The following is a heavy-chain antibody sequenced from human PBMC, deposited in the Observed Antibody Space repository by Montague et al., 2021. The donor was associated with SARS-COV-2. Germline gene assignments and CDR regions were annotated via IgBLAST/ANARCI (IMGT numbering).Heavy chain of an antibody. CDR1: GGSINDRY. J-gene: IGHJ2*01. Sequence: SETLSLTCTVSGGSINDRYRSWIRQSPGKGLEWIGYISSNGETNYNPSLKSRVTLSADASRNEFSLKLDSVTAADTAVYFCARRGYYDSAGYHWHLDLWGRGMLVTVSS. V-gene: IGHV4-4*09. D-gene: IGHD3-22*01. CDR2: ISSNGET. CDR3: ARRGYYDSAGYHWHLDL.